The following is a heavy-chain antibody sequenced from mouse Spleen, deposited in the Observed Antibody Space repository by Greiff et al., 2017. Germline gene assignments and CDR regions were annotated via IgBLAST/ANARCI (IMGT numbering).Heavy chain of an antibody. V-gene: IGHV3-6*01. CDR1: GYSITSGYY. J-gene: IGHJ2*01. CDR2: ISYDGSN. Sequence: EVKVEESGPGLVKPAQSLSLTRSVTGYSITSGYYWNWIRQFPGNKLEWMGYISYDGSNNYNPSLKNRISITRDTSKNQFFLKLNSVTTEDTATYYCARSLLWDYWGQGTTLTVSS. D-gene: IGHD2-1*01. CDR3: ARSLLWDY.